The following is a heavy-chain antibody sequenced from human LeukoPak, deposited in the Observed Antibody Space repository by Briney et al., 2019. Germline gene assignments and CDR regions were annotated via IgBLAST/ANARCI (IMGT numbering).Heavy chain of an antibody. D-gene: IGHD3-10*01. CDR1: GYSFTSYW. V-gene: IGHV5-51*01. CDR2: IYPGDSDT. CDR3: ARHWSSIHPYGSGSYYQKFYYYYGMDV. Sequence: PGESLKISCKGSGYSFTSYWIGWVRQMPGKGLEWMGIIYPGDSDTRYSPSFQGQVTISADKSISTAYLQWSSLKASDTAMYYCARHWSSIHPYGSGSYYQKFYYYYGMDVWGQGTTVTVSS. J-gene: IGHJ6*02.